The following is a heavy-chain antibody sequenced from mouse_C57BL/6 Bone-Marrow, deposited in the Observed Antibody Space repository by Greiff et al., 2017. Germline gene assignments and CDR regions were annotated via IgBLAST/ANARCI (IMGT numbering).Heavy chain of an antibody. CDR2: IRLKSDNYAT. Sequence: EVKLMESGGGLVQPGGSMKLSCVASGFTFSNYWMNWVRQSPEKGLEWVAQIRLKSDNYATHYAESVKGRFTISRDDSKSSVYLQMNNLRAEDTGIYYCSYYCHYFDYWGQGTTRTVSS. V-gene: IGHV6-3*01. D-gene: IGHD2-10*01. J-gene: IGHJ2*01. CDR3: SYYCHYFDY. CDR1: GFTFSNYW.